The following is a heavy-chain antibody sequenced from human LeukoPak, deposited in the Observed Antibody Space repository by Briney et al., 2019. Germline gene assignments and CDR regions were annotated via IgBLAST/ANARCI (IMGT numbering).Heavy chain of an antibody. D-gene: IGHD2-15*01. Sequence: GGSLRLSCPASGFPFSSYAMHWVRQAPGKGLEYVSAISDSGGSTYYADSVKGRFTISRDNSKNTLYLQMSSLRAEDTAVYLCVRGYSFGPYGMDVWGQGTTVTVSS. J-gene: IGHJ6*02. CDR3: VRGYSFGPYGMDV. V-gene: IGHV3-64D*09. CDR2: ISDSGGST. CDR1: GFPFSSYA.